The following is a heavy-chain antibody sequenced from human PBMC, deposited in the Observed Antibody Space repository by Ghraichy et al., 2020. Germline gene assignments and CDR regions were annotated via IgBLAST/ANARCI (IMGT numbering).Heavy chain of an antibody. CDR1: GFTFDDYA. V-gene: IGHV3-9*01. Sequence: GGSLRLSCAASGFTFDDYAMHWVRQAPGKGLEWVSGISWNSGSIGYADSVKGRFTISRDNAKNSLYLQMNSLRAEDTALYYCAKAKVGAFDYWGQGTLVTVSS. D-gene: IGHD2-15*01. CDR3: AKAKVGAFDY. J-gene: IGHJ4*02. CDR2: ISWNSGSI.